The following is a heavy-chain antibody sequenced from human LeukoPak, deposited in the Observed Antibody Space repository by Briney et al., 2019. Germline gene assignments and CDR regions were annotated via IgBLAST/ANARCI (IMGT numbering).Heavy chain of an antibody. Sequence: SVTVSCTASGFTFTSSAMQWVRQARGQRLEWIGWIVVGSGNTNYAQTFQERVTLTRDMSTSTAYMELSSLRSEDTAVYYCAAPADGYFDYWGQGTLVTVSS. CDR2: IVVGSGNT. V-gene: IGHV1-58*02. CDR3: AAPADGYFDY. CDR1: GFTFTSSA. J-gene: IGHJ4*02. D-gene: IGHD2-8*01.